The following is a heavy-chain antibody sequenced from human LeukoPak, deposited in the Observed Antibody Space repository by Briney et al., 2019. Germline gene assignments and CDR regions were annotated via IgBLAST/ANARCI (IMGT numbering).Heavy chain of an antibody. CDR1: GGSISSSSYY. J-gene: IGHJ6*03. D-gene: IGHD3-3*02. CDR2: IYYSGST. V-gene: IGHV4-39*01. Sequence: SETLSLTCTVSGGSISSSSYYWGWIRQPPGKGLEGIGSIYYSGSTYYNPSLKSRVTISVDTSKNQFSLKLSSVTAADTAVYYCAGYVLGYYYYMDVWGKGTTVTVSS. CDR3: AGYVLGYYYYMDV.